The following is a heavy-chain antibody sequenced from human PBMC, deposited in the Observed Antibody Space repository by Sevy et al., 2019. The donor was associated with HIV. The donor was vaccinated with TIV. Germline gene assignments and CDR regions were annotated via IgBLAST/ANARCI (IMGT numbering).Heavy chain of an antibody. D-gene: IGHD1-26*01. V-gene: IGHV3-9*01. J-gene: IGHJ3*02. CDR3: AKAGGNSAFDI. CDR2: ISWNSGSI. CDR1: GFTFDDYA. Sequence: GGSLRLSCAASGFTFDDYAMHWVRQAPGKDLEWVSGISWNSGSIGYADSVKGRFTISRDNAKNSLYLQVNSLRAEDTALYYCAKAGGNSAFDIWGQGTMVTVSS.